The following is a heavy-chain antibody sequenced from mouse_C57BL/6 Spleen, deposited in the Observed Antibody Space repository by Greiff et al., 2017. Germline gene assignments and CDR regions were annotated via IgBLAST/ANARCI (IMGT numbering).Heavy chain of an antibody. V-gene: IGHV1-15*01. J-gene: IGHJ2*01. Sequence: VKLVESGAELVRPGASVTLSCKASGYTFTDYEMHWVKQTPVHGLEWIGAIDPETGGTAYNQKFKGKAILTADKSSSTAYMELRSLTSEDSAVYYCTRAGSNYVRYFDYWGQGTTLTVSS. CDR2: IDPETGGT. CDR3: TRAGSNYVRYFDY. CDR1: GYTFTDYE. D-gene: IGHD2-5*01.